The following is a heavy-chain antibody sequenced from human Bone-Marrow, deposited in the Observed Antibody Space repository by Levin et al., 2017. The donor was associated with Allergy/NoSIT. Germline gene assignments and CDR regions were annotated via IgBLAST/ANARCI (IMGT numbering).Heavy chain of an antibody. CDR1: GFRFAGYA. CDR2: IRGTGANT. D-gene: IGHD3-22*01. Sequence: GESLKISCVGSGFRFAGYAMTWVRQAPGKGLEWVSVIRGTGANTKYADSVKGRFTVSRDNSKNTLFLQMNNVRAEDTAVYYCATVDFHSNGHFYDNMDIGAFDIWGQGTMVTVSS. CDR3: ATVDFHSNGHFYDNMDIGAFDI. J-gene: IGHJ3*02. V-gene: IGHV3-23*01.